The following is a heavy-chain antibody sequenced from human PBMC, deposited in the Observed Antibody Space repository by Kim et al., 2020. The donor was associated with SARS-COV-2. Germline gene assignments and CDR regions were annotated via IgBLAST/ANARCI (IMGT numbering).Heavy chain of an antibody. CDR2: FDPEDGET. V-gene: IGHV1-24*01. J-gene: IGHJ4*02. Sequence: PSVKVSCKVSGYTLTELSMHWVRQAPGKGLEWMGGFDPEDGETIYAQKFQGRVTMTEDTSTDTAYMELSSLRSEDTAVYYCATGGYFDWLVVDYWGQGTLVTVSS. CDR1: GYTLTELS. D-gene: IGHD3-9*01. CDR3: ATGGYFDWLVVDY.